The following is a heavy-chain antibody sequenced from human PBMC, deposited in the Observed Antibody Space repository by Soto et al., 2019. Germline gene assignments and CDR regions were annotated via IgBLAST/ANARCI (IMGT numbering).Heavy chain of an antibody. CDR3: ASRSGQLPYYFDY. Sequence: RASVKVSCKASGYTFSNYGISWVRQAPGQGLEWMGWISAYKGNTNYAQKLQGRVTMTTDTSTSTAYMELRSLRSDDTAVYYCASRSGQLPYYFDYWGQGTLATVSS. J-gene: IGHJ4*02. CDR1: GYTFSNYG. D-gene: IGHD6-6*01. V-gene: IGHV1-18*01. CDR2: ISAYKGNT.